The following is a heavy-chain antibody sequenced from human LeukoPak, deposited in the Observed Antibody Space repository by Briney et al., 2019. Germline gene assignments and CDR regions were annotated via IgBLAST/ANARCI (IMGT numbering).Heavy chain of an antibody. CDR2: IKQDGSEK. V-gene: IGHV3-7*01. D-gene: IGHD2-15*01. Sequence: GGSLRLSCVASGFIFNNYWMSWVRQAPGKGLEWGAKIKQDGSEKYYVDSVKGRFTISRDNAKNSLYLQMNSLRAEDTAVYYCTTLPDGRGSDYWGQGTLVTVSS. J-gene: IGHJ4*02. CDR1: GFIFNNYW. CDR3: TTLPDGRGSDY.